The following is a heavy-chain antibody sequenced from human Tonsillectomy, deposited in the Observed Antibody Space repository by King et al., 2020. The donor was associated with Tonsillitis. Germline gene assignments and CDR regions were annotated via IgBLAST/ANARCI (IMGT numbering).Heavy chain of an antibody. J-gene: IGHJ4*02. CDR1: GFTVSSNY. CDR2: IYSGGST. D-gene: IGHD1-26*01. Sequence: VQLVESGGGLIQPGGSLRLSCAASGFTVSSNYMTWVRQAPGKGLEWVSVIYSGGSTYYADSVKGRFTISRDNSKNTLYLQMNSLRAEDTAVYYCARDLMGATPGFDYWGQGTLVTVSP. V-gene: IGHV3-53*01. CDR3: ARDLMGATPGFDY.